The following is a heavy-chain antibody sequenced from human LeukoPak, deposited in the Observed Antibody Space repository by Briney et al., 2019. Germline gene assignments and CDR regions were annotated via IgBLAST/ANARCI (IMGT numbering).Heavy chain of an antibody. CDR2: INPSGGST. Sequence: ASVKVSCKASGYTFTSYYMHWVRQAPGQGLEWMGIINPSGGSTSYAQKFQGRVTMTRDTSTSTVYMELSSLRSEDMAVFYCVLLAKGEGGGDIVLVRDDYWGQGTLVPSPQ. CDR3: VLLAKGEGGGDIVLVRDDY. CDR1: GYTFTSYY. J-gene: IGHJ4*02. D-gene: IGHD2-8*02. V-gene: IGHV1-46*01.